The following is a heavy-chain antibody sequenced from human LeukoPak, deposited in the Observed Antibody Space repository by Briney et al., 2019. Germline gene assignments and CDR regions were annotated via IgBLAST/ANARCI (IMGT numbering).Heavy chain of an antibody. J-gene: IGHJ5*02. Sequence: ASEFTFSSYAMXXVRQAPGKGXXGGSAISAGSSSIFYADSVKGRFTIPRDNSKNTLYLQMISLRAEDTAVYYCVKGGVSNYAFDPWGQGTLVTVSS. V-gene: IGHV3-23*01. D-gene: IGHD4-11*01. CDR3: VKGGVSNYAFDP. CDR2: ISAGSSSI. CDR1: EFTFSSYA.